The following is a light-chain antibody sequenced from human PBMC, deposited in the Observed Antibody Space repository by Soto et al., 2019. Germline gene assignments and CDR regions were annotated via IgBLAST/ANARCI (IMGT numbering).Light chain of an antibody. CDR3: QAYDNSLGVSVL. CDR2: DTF. V-gene: IGLV1-40*01. Sequence: QSVLTQPPSVSGAPGQTVSIPCSGSSSNIGAGYDVHWYQQLPRTVPKLVIYDTFNRPSGVPDRFSGSKSGTSASLAITGLQAEDEADYYCQAYDNSLGVSVLFGEGTKLTVL. CDR1: SSNIGAGYD. J-gene: IGLJ3*02.